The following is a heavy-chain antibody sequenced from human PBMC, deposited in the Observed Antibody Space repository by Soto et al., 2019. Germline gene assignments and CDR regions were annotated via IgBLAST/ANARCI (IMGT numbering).Heavy chain of an antibody. V-gene: IGHV1-58*01. CDR1: GFTFTSSS. CDR2: IVVGSGNT. Sequence: GASVKVSCKASGFTFTSSSVQWVRQARGQRLEWIGWIVVGSGNTNYAQKFQERVTITRDMSTSTAYMELSSLRSEDTAVYYCAAGGGPSVYYGMDVWGQGTTVTV. CDR3: AAGGGPSVYYGMDV. J-gene: IGHJ6*02. D-gene: IGHD2-15*01.